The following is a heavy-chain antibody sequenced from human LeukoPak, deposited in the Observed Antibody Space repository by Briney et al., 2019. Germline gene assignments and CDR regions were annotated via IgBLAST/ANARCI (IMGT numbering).Heavy chain of an antibody. CDR3: AKDLPAAYFDY. Sequence: PGGSLRLSCAASGFTFSNYGMHWVRQAPGKGLEWVAFVRSDGGIKYYADSVKGRFTISRDNSKNTLHLQMNSLRAEDTAVYHCAKDLPAAYFDYWGQGALVTVSS. CDR1: GFTFSNYG. V-gene: IGHV3-30*02. CDR2: VRSDGGIK. J-gene: IGHJ4*02. D-gene: IGHD2-2*01.